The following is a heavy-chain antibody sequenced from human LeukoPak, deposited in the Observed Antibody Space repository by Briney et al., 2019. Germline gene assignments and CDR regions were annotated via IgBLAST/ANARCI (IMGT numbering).Heavy chain of an antibody. CDR1: GFTFSSYG. D-gene: IGHD2-15*01. CDR2: ISGSGGST. CDR3: AKGVSPLYYFDY. J-gene: IGHJ4*02. V-gene: IGHV3-23*01. Sequence: PGGSLRLSCAASGFTFSSYGMSWVRQAPGKGLEWVSAISGSGGSTYYADSVKGRFTISRDNSKNTLYLQMSSLRAEDTAVYYCAKGVSPLYYFDYWGQGTLVTVSS.